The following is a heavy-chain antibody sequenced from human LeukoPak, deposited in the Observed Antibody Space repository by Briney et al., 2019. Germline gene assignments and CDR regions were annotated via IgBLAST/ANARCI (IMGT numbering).Heavy chain of an antibody. D-gene: IGHD4-17*01. CDR2: ISYDGSNR. J-gene: IGHJ4*02. CDR1: GFTFSSYA. V-gene: IGHV3-30*04. CDR3: ARGLTTVTNFDY. Sequence: GRSLRLSCAASGFTFSSYAMHWVRQAPGKGLEGVAVISYDGSNRYYADSVKGRFTISRDNSKNTLYLQMNSLRAEDTAVYYCARGLTTVTNFDYWGQGTLVTVSS.